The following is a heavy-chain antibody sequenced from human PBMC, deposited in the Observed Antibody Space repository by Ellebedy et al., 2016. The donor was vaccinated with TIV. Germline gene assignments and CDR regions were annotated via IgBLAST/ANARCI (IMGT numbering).Heavy chain of an antibody. CDR2: ISANNGDT. V-gene: IGHV1-18*04. Sequence: AASVKVSCKTSGYTFTSYGIIRVRQAPGQGLEWMGWISANNGDTNYAQKFQGRVTMTTDTSTTTVYMELRSLRSDDTAVYYCARDWSGHWGQGTLVTVSS. D-gene: IGHD3-3*01. CDR3: ARDWSGH. J-gene: IGHJ4*02. CDR1: GYTFTSYG.